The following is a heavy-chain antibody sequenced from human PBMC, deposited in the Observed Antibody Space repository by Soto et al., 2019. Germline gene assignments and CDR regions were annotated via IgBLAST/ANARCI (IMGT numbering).Heavy chain of an antibody. Sequence: SETLSLTCTVSGGSVSSGIFYWSCIRPPPGKGREWIGYISYSGITNYNPSLKSRVTMSVDSSKNQSSQKLSTVTAADTAVYYCAREIKQLVAGSRYYYYYDMDVWGQGTTVTVSS. CDR3: AREIKQLVAGSRYYYYYDMDV. J-gene: IGHJ6*02. CDR2: ISYSGIT. V-gene: IGHV4-61*01. D-gene: IGHD6-6*01. CDR1: GGSVSSGIFY.